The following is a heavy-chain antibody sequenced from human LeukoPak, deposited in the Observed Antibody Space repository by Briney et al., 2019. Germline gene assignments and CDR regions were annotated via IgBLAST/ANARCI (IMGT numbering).Heavy chain of an antibody. Sequence: PSETLSLTCAVYGGSFSGYYWSWIRQPPGKGLEWIGEINHRGSTNYNPSLKSRVTISVDTSKNQFSLKLSSVTAADTAVYYCARGRIVGATTREGGDYWGQGTLVTVSS. J-gene: IGHJ4*02. CDR3: ARGRIVGATTREGGDY. CDR2: INHRGST. V-gene: IGHV4-34*01. D-gene: IGHD1-26*01. CDR1: GGSFSGYY.